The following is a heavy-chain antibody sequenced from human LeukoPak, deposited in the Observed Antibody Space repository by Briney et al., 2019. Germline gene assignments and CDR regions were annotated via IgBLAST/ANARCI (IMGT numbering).Heavy chain of an antibody. CDR3: AKDGLRFLEWLLYFDY. D-gene: IGHD3-3*01. CDR2: ISGSGGST. V-gene: IGHV3-23*01. J-gene: IGHJ4*02. CDR1: GFTFSSYA. Sequence: QPGGSLRLSCAASGFTFSSYAMSWVRQAPGKGLEWVSAISGSGGSTYYADSVKGRFTISRDNSKNTLYLQMNSLRAEDTAVYYCAKDGLRFLEWLLYFDYWGQGTLVTVSS.